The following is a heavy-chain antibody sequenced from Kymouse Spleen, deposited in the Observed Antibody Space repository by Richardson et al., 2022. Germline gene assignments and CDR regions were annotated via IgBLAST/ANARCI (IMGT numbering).Heavy chain of an antibody. V-gene: IGHV3-33*01. Sequence: QVQLVESGGGVVQPGRSLRLSCAASGFTFSSYGMHWVRQAPGKGLEWVAVIWYDGSNKYYADSVKGRFTISRDNSKNTLYLQMNSLRAEDTAVYYCARDEGITMVRGVMRNFDYWGQGTLVTVSS. CDR1: GFTFSSYG. J-gene: IGHJ4*02. D-gene: IGHD3-10*01. CDR2: IWYDGSNK. CDR3: ARDEGITMVRGVMRNFDY.